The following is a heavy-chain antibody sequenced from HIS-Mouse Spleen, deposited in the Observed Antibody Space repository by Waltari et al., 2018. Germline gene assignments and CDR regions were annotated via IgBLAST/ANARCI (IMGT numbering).Heavy chain of an antibody. J-gene: IGHJ3*02. CDR1: GYSISSGYY. CDR3: ARDLPIRYFDWLRAFDI. D-gene: IGHD3-9*01. V-gene: IGHV4-38-2*02. Sequence: QVQLQESGPGLVKPSETLSLTCTVSGYSISSGYYWGWIRQPPGKGLEWIGSIYHSGTTYYHPSLKRRVTISVDTSKNQFSLKLSSVTAADTAVYYCARDLPIRYFDWLRAFDIWGQGTMVTVSS. CDR2: IYHSGTT.